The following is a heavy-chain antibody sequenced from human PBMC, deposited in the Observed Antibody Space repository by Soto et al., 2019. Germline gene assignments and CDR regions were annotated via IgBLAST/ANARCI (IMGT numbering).Heavy chain of an antibody. Sequence: GKGLEWVANIKQDGSEKYYVDSVKGRFTISRDNAKNSLYLQMNSLRADDTAVYYCARDVCSRGAAHTGLNYG. CDR2: IKQDGSEK. CDR3: ARDVCSRGAAHTGLNYG. D-gene: IGHD6-25*01. J-gene: IGHJ6*01. V-gene: IGHV3-7*03.